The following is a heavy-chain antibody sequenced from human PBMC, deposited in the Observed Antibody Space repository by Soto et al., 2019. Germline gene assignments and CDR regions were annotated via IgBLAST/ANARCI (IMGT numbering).Heavy chain of an antibody. D-gene: IGHD6-13*01. CDR1: GFTFSSYS. V-gene: IGHV3-21*01. J-gene: IGHJ6*02. CDR3: ARDRGRVAAAGYYYYGMDV. Sequence: EVQLVESGGGLVKPGGSLRLSCAASGFTFSSYSMNWVRQAPGKGLEWVSSISSSSSYIYYADSVKGRFTISRDNAKNSLYLQINSLRAEDTAVYYCARDRGRVAAAGYYYYGMDVWGQGTTVTVSS. CDR2: ISSSSSYI.